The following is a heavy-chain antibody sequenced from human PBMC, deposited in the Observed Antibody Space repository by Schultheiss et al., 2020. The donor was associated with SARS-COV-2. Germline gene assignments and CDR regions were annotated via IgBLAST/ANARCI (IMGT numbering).Heavy chain of an antibody. D-gene: IGHD3-16*01. J-gene: IGHJ6*02. CDR1: GFTFSSYA. CDR3: ARDPGGVLDV. Sequence: GESLKISCAASGFTFSSYAMHWVRQAPGKGLEWVAVIWYDGSNKYYADSVKGRFTISRDNSKNTLYLQMNSLRAEDTAVYYCARDPGGVLDVWGQGTTVTVSS. V-gene: IGHV3-30*07. CDR2: IWYDGSNK.